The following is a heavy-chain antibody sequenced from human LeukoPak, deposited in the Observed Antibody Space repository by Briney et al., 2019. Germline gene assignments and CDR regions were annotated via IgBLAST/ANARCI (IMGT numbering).Heavy chain of an antibody. D-gene: IGHD3-3*01. CDR2: INPNSGGT. CDR3: ARGGSSGEWFSHLDY. CDR1: GYIFTGYY. Sequence: ASVKVSCKASGYIFTGYYMHWVRQAPGQGLEWMGWINPNSGGTNYAQKFQGRVTMTRDTSISTAYMELSRLRSDDTAVYYCARGGSSGEWFSHLDYWGQGTLVTVSS. J-gene: IGHJ4*02. V-gene: IGHV1-2*02.